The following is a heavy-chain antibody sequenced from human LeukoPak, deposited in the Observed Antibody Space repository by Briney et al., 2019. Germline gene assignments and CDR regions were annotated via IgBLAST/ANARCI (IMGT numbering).Heavy chain of an antibody. J-gene: IGHJ4*02. CDR1: GFTFSSYA. CDR3: ASELTIPITMIVVHDY. V-gene: IGHV3-30-3*01. D-gene: IGHD3-22*01. CDR2: ISYDGSNK. Sequence: GGSLRLSCAASGFTFSSYAMHWVRQAPGKGLEWVAVISYDGSNKYYADSVKGRFTISRDNSKNTLHLQMNSLRAEDTAVYYCASELTIPITMIVVHDYWGQGTLVTVSS.